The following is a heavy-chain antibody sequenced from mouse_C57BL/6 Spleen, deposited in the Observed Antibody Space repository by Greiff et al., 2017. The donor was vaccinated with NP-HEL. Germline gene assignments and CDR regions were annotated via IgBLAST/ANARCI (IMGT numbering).Heavy chain of an antibody. J-gene: IGHJ2*01. CDR2: IYPGDGDT. CDR1: GYAFSGYW. Sequence: VQLQQSGAELVKPGASVKISCKASGYAFSGYWMNWVKQRPGKGLEWIGQIYPGDGDTNYNGKFKGKATLTADKSSSTAYMQLSSLTSEDSAVDFCARGLSDGYCFDYWGQGATLSVAS. CDR3: ARGLSDGYCFDY. V-gene: IGHV1-80*01. D-gene: IGHD2-3*01.